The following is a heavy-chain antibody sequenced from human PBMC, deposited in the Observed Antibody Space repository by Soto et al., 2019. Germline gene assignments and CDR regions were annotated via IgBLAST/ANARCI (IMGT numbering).Heavy chain of an antibody. D-gene: IGHD1-1*01. CDR2: FDPEDGET. Sequence: QFQLLQAGAEVKKPGASVKVSCKVSGHTLTELSMHWVRQAPGRGLEWMGGFDPEDGETIFAQKFQGRVTMTEDTSTDSTYMELTSLRSEDTAVYYCAAGGTRWLHSPFDYWGQGTLVTISS. V-gene: IGHV1-24*01. CDR3: AAGGTRWLHSPFDY. J-gene: IGHJ4*02. CDR1: GHTLTELS.